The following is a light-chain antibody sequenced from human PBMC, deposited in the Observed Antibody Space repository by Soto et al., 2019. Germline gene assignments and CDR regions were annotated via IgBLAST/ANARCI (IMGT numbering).Light chain of an antibody. CDR3: CSYAGTSTWV. CDR2: EFS. J-gene: IGLJ3*02. Sequence: QSALTQPASVSGSPGQSITIPCTGTSSDVGSYNLVSWYQQHPGKAPKLIIYEFSKRPSGVSNRFSGSKSGNTASLTISGLQADDEAEYHCCSYAGTSTWVFGGGTKLTVL. V-gene: IGLV2-23*02. CDR1: SSDVGSYNL.